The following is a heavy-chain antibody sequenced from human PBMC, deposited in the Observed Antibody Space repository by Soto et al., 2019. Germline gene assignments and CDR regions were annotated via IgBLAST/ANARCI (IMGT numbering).Heavy chain of an antibody. V-gene: IGHV3-53*01. CDR3: AKGASLYYYDSSGYEKAFDI. Sequence: GGSLRLSCGASGFIVSSNYMNWVRQAPGKGVGWVSVIYSGGSTYYADSVKGRFTISRDNSKNTLYLQMNSLRAEDTAVYYCAKGASLYYYDSSGYEKAFDIWGQGTMVTVSS. CDR1: GFIVSSNY. CDR2: IYSGGST. D-gene: IGHD3-22*01. J-gene: IGHJ3*02.